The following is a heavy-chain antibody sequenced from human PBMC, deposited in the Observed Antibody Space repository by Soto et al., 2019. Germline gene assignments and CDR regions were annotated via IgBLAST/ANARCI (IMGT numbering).Heavy chain of an antibody. Sequence: GGSLSLSCAASGFTVSSNYMSWVRQAPGKGLEWVSVIYSGGSTYYADSVKGRFTISRHNSKNTLYLQMNSLRAEDTAVYYCARGTSRMGGAFDIWGQGTMVTVSS. CDR3: ARGTSRMGGAFDI. V-gene: IGHV3-53*04. J-gene: IGHJ3*02. D-gene: IGHD1-26*01. CDR1: GFTVSSNY. CDR2: IYSGGST.